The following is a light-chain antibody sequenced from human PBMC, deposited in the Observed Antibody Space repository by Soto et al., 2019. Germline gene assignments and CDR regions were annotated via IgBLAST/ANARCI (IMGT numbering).Light chain of an antibody. CDR1: SSDVGGYNY. CDR3: SLSTSINTHV. CDR2: YVS. V-gene: IGLV2-14*03. J-gene: IGLJ1*01. Sequence: QSALTQPASVSGSPGQSITISCTGTSSDVGGYNYVSWSQQHPGKSPILLINYVSNRPSGISDRFSGSTSGNTASLTLSGLQAEDEAHYFRSLSTSINTHVLGTETKINAL.